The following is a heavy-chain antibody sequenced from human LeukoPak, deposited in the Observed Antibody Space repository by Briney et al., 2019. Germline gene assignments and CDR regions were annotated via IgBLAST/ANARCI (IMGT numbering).Heavy chain of an antibody. V-gene: IGHV4-59*08. J-gene: IGHJ5*02. Sequence: PSETLSLTCTVSGGSISSYYWSWIRQPPGKGLEWIGYIYYSGSTNYNPSLKSRVTISVATSKNQFSLKLSSVTAADTAVYYCARLRDSSGWYGGNWFDPWGQGTLVTVSS. CDR3: ARLRDSSGWYGGNWFDP. D-gene: IGHD6-19*01. CDR2: IYYSGST. CDR1: GGSISSYY.